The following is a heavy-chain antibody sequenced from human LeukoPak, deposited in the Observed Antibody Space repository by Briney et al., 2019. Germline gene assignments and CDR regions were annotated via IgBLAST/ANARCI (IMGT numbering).Heavy chain of an antibody. J-gene: IGHJ2*01. CDR1: GFTFSSYG. V-gene: IGHV3-30*18. Sequence: GGSLRLSCAASGFTFSSYGMHWVRQAPGKGPEWVAVISYDGSNKYYADSVKGRFTISRDNSKNALYLQMNSLRAEDTAVYYCAKQSRSGYSRGYFDLWGRGTLVTVSS. D-gene: IGHD5-12*01. CDR2: ISYDGSNK. CDR3: AKQSRSGYSRGYFDL.